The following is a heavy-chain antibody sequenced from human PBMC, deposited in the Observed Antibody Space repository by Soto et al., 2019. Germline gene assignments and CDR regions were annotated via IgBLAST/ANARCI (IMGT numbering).Heavy chain of an antibody. Sequence: QVQLQQWGAGLLEPSETLSLTCAVYGGSFSGYYWSWIRQPPGKGLEWIGEINHSGSTNYNPSLKSRVTISVDTSKNQFSLKLSSVTAADTAVYYCARVSLPTGTTEMNYYYGMDVWGQGTTVTVSS. D-gene: IGHD1-7*01. CDR1: GGSFSGYY. V-gene: IGHV4-34*01. CDR2: INHSGST. J-gene: IGHJ6*02. CDR3: ARVSLPTGTTEMNYYYGMDV.